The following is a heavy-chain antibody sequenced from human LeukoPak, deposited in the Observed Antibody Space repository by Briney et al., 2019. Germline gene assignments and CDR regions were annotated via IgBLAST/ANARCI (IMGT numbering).Heavy chain of an antibody. CDR1: GFTFSSYG. D-gene: IGHD2-2*01. CDR2: IWYGGSNK. V-gene: IGHV3-30*19. CDR3: ARGYCSSISCYVDY. Sequence: PGGSLRLSCAASGFTFSSYGMHWVRQAPGKGLEWVAVIWYGGSNKYYADSVKGRFTISRDISKNTLYLQMNSLRAEDTAVYYCARGYCSSISCYVDYWGQGTLVTVSS. J-gene: IGHJ4*02.